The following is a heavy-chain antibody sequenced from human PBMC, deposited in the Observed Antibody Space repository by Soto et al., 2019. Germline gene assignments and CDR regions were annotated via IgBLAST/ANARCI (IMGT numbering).Heavy chain of an antibody. CDR3: ARHGPGGSYSDY. CDR2: IYYSGST. D-gene: IGHD1-26*01. J-gene: IGHJ4*02. V-gene: IGHV4-39*01. CDR1: GGSISSSSYY. Sequence: QLQLQESGPGLVKPSETLSLTCTVSGGSISSSSYYWGWIRQPPGKGLEWIGSIYYSGSTYYNPSLKSRVTISVDTSKNQFSLKLSSVTAADTAVYYCARHGPGGSYSDYWGQGTLVTVSS.